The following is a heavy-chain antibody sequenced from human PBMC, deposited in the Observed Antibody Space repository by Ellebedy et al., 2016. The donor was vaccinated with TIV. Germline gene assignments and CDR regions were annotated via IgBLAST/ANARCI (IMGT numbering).Heavy chain of an antibody. D-gene: IGHD2-15*01. Sequence: GGSLRLXCVASGILFSDYAMSWVRQVPGKGLEWVSSISARGTNTNCADSVRGRCTISRDNSKNTVYLQLNSLRAEDTASYYCATLDCRGGSCYSFDTWGQGSLVTVSS. J-gene: IGHJ4*02. CDR2: ISARGTNT. CDR3: ATLDCRGGSCYSFDT. CDR1: GILFSDYA. V-gene: IGHV3-23*01.